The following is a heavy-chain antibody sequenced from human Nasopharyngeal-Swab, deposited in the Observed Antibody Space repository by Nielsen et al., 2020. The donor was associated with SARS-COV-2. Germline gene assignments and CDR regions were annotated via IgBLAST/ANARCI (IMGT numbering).Heavy chain of an antibody. J-gene: IGHJ6*03. V-gene: IGHV4-34*01. D-gene: IGHD2-2*01. Sequence: WIRQPPGKGPEWIADINHSGSTNYNPSLKSRVTLSVDTSMNQVSLEVSSVTAADTAVYYCARGLSGIVPAPILGLGPYYYYYMDVWGKGTTVTVSS. CDR2: INHSGST. CDR3: ARGLSGIVPAPILGLGPYYYYYMDV.